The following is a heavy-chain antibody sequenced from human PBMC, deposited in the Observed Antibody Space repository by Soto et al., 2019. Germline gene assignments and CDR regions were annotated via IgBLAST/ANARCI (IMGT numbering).Heavy chain of an antibody. V-gene: IGHV3-23*01. CDR1: GFTFSLYA. CDR3: VNIPYFYDRGGDVAFNN. CDR2: TSRSGLTT. J-gene: IGHJ1*01. D-gene: IGHD3-22*01. Sequence: LSLSWSPSGFTFSLYAMSWVRQAPGKGLEWVKGTSRSGLTTYYADTVKVRFTISRDNSNNTLSLQMNSLRAEDTAVYFCVNIPYFYDRGGDVAFNNWGQGTLVTVST.